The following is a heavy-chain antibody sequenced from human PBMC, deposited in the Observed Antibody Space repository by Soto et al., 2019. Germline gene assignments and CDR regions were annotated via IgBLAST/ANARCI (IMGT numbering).Heavy chain of an antibody. J-gene: IGHJ3*02. D-gene: IGHD4-4*01. CDR1: GYTFTSYY. Sequence: ASVKVSCKASGYTFTSYYMHWVRQVPGQGLEWMGIINPSGGSTSYAQKFQGRVTMTRDTSTSTVYMELSSLRSEDTAVYYCARAGSIDAFDIWGQGTRVTVSS. CDR2: INPSGGST. V-gene: IGHV1-46*01. CDR3: ARAGSIDAFDI.